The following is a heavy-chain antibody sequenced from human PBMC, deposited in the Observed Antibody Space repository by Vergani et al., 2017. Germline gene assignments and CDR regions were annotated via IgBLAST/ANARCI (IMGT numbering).Heavy chain of an antibody. D-gene: IGHD4-23*01. CDR2: IGTAGDT. CDR3: ARGPPRKPETLYYYYYLDV. Sequence: EVQLVESGGGLVQPGGSLRLSCAASGFTFSSYDMHWVRQATGKGLEWVSAIGTAGDTYYPGSVKGRFTISRENAKNSLYLQMNSLRAGDTAVYYCARGPPRKPETLYYYYYLDVWGKGTTVTVSS. J-gene: IGHJ6*03. V-gene: IGHV3-13*01. CDR1: GFTFSSYD.